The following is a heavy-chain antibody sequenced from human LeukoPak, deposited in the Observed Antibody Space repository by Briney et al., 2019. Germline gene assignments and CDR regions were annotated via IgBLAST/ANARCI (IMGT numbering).Heavy chain of an antibody. CDR2: INPNSGGT. J-gene: IGHJ3*02. CDR3: ARDSTYSSSPLSHDAFDI. V-gene: IGHV1-2*02. D-gene: IGHD6-6*01. CDR1: GYTFTGYY. Sequence: GASVKVSCKASGYTFTGYYMHWVRQAPGQGLEWMGWINPNSGGTNYAQKFQGRVTMTRDTSISTAYMELSRLRSDDTAVYYCARDSTYSSSPLSHDAFDIWGQGTMVTVSS.